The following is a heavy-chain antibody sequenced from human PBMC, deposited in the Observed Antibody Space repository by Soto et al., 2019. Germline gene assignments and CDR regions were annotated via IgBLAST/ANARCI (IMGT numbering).Heavy chain of an antibody. V-gene: IGHV4-39*01. Sequence: SETLSLTCTVSGGSISSSSYYWGWIRQPPGKGLEWIGSIYYSGSTYYNPSLKSRVTISVDTSKNQFSLKLSSVTAADTAVYYCARQPTTTYIPFDYWGQGTLVTVSS. D-gene: IGHD1-26*01. CDR2: IYYSGST. CDR1: GGSISSSSYY. J-gene: IGHJ4*02. CDR3: ARQPTTTYIPFDY.